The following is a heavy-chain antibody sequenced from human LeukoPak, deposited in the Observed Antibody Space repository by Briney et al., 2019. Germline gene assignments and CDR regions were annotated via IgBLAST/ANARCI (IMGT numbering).Heavy chain of an antibody. V-gene: IGHV3-30*04. CDR2: ISYDGSNK. Sequence: GGSLRLSCAASGFTFSSYAMHWVRQAPGKGLEWVAVISYDGSNKYYADSVKGRFTISRDNSKNTLYLQMNSLRAEDTAVYYCATGGQYPLLDYWGQGTLVTVSS. CDR3: ATGGQYPLLDY. J-gene: IGHJ4*02. CDR1: GFTFSSYA. D-gene: IGHD4-11*01.